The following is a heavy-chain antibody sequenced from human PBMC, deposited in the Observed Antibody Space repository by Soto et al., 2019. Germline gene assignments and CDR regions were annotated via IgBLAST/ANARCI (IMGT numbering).Heavy chain of an antibody. Sequence: EVQLLESGGGLVQPGGSLRLSCAASGFTFSSYAMSWVRQAPGKGLEWVSAISGSGGSTYYEDTVKGRFTISRDNSKNTLYLKMNSLRAEDTAVYYCAKVKYSSGWWNFDYWGQGTLLTVSS. D-gene: IGHD6-19*01. CDR3: AKVKYSSGWWNFDY. CDR1: GFTFSSYA. CDR2: ISGSGGST. J-gene: IGHJ4*02. V-gene: IGHV3-23*01.